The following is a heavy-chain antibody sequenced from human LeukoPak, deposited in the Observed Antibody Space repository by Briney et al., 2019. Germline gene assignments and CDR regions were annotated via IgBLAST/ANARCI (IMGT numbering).Heavy chain of an antibody. V-gene: IGHV3-21*01. D-gene: IGHD3-3*01. CDR3: ARVTIFGVENDDY. J-gene: IGHJ4*02. Sequence: PGGSLRLSCAASGFTFSSYSMNWVRQAPGKGLEWVSSIGSANSYIYYANSLKGRFTISRDNAKNSLYLQMNSLRAEDTAVYYCARVTIFGVENDDYWGQGTLVTVSS. CDR2: IGSANSYI. CDR1: GFTFSSYS.